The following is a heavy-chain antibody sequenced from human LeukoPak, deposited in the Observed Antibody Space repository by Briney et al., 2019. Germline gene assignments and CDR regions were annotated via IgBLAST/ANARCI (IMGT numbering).Heavy chain of an antibody. D-gene: IGHD3-3*01. CDR1: GFTFDDYG. CDR2: INWNGDNT. Sequence: GGSLRLSCAASGFTFDDYGMSWVRQAPGKGLEWVSGINWNGDNTAYADSVKGRITVSGDNAKNSLYLQMNSLRVEDTALYYCARNFDFSSFDIWGRGTMVTVSS. J-gene: IGHJ3*02. CDR3: ARNFDFSSFDI. V-gene: IGHV3-20*04.